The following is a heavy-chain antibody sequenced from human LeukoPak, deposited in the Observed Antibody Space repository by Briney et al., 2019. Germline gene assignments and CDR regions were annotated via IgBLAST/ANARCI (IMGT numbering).Heavy chain of an antibody. V-gene: IGHV1-8*01. D-gene: IGHD3-10*01. Sequence: ASVKVSCKASGYTFTSYDINWVRQATGQRLEWMGWMNPNSGNTGYAQKFQGRVTMTRNTSISTAYMELSSLRSEDTAVYYCARHITMVRGVPLDYWGQGTLVTVSS. CDR1: GYTFTSYD. J-gene: IGHJ4*02. CDR2: MNPNSGNT. CDR3: ARHITMVRGVPLDY.